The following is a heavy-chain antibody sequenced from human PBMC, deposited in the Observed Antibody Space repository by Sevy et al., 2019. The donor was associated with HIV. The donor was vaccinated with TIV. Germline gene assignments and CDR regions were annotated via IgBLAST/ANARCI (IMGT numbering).Heavy chain of an antibody. V-gene: IGHV1-8*03. CDR3: AGGRRRGYDFWSGYYTGYYYYGMDI. Sequence: ASVKVSCKASGYTFTSYDINWVRQATGQGLEWMGWMNPNSGNTGYAQKFQGRVTITRNTSISTAYMELSSLSSEDTAVYYCAGGRRRGYDFWSGYYTGYYYYGMDIWGQGTTVTVSS. CDR1: GYTFTSYD. D-gene: IGHD3-3*01. CDR2: MNPNSGNT. J-gene: IGHJ6*02.